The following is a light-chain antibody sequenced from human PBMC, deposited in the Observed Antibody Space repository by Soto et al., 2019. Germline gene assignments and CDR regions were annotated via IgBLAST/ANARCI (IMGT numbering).Light chain of an antibody. Sequence: DIQMTQSPSTLSASIGDRVTITCRASQRISSWLAWYQQKPGKAPKLLIYDVSNLKSGVPSRFSGSGSGTEFTLTISSLQLDDFATYYCQHYDRFWTFGHGTKVEIK. CDR3: QHYDRFWT. V-gene: IGKV1-5*01. J-gene: IGKJ1*01. CDR2: DVS. CDR1: QRISSW.